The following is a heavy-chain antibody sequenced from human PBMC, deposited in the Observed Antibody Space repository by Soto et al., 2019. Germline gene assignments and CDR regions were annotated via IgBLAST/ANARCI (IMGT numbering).Heavy chain of an antibody. D-gene: IGHD3-3*01. J-gene: IGHJ2*01. CDR3: AKMPSTTIFGVVTGYWYFDL. CDR2: ISGSGGST. V-gene: IGHV3-23*01. Sequence: GGSLRLSCAASGFTFSSYAMSWVRQAPGKGLEWVSAISGSGGSTYYADSVKGRFTISRDNSNNTLYLQMNSLRAEDTAVYYCAKMPSTTIFGVVTGYWYFDLWGRGTLVTVSS. CDR1: GFTFSSYA.